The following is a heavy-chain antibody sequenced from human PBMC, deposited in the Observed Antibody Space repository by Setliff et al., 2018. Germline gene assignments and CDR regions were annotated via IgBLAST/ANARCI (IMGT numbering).Heavy chain of an antibody. D-gene: IGHD3-16*01. CDR2: IYHTGTT. Sequence: PSETLSLTCTVSGGSISRSSYYWGWIRQPPEKGLEWIGSIYHTGTTYYNPSLKSRVTISVDTSKNQFSLRLSSVTAADTAVYFCARDYGPNDYWGQGSLVTVSS. CDR3: ARDYGPNDY. J-gene: IGHJ4*02. V-gene: IGHV4-39*07. CDR1: GGSISRSSYY.